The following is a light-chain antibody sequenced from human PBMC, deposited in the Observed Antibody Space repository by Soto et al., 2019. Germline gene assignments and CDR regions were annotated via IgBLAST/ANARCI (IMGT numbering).Light chain of an antibody. Sequence: EIVLTQSPATLSLSPGERATLSCRASQSVSSYLAWYQQKPGQAPRLLIYDASNRATGIPARFSGSGSGTDFTLTISSLEPEDFAIYYCQQRSNSPPMTFGRGTKVDIK. CDR3: QQRSNSPPMT. CDR1: QSVSSY. V-gene: IGKV3-11*01. J-gene: IGKJ1*01. CDR2: DAS.